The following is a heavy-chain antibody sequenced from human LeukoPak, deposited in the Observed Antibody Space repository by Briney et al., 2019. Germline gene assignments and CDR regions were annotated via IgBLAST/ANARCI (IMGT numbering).Heavy chain of an antibody. D-gene: IGHD3-10*01. Sequence: SVKVSCKASGGTFSSYAISWVRQAPGQGLEWMGRIIPIFGTANYAQKFQGRVTITTDDSTSPAYMELSSLRSEDTAVYYCARDQRGFGELAYFDYWGQGTLVTVSS. CDR1: GGTFSSYA. CDR2: IIPIFGTA. CDR3: ARDQRGFGELAYFDY. V-gene: IGHV1-69*05. J-gene: IGHJ4*02.